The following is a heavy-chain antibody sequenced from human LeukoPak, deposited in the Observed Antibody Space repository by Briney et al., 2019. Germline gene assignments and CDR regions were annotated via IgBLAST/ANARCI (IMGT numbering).Heavy chain of an antibody. Sequence: SETLSLTCTVSGGSVSSGSYYWSWIRQPPGKGLEWIGYIYYSGSTNYNPSLKSRVIISVDTSKNQFSLKLSSVTAADTAVYYCASWYYDFWSGYKNFDYWGQGTLVTVSS. V-gene: IGHV4-61*01. CDR1: GGSVSSGSYY. CDR2: IYYSGST. CDR3: ASWYYDFWSGYKNFDY. J-gene: IGHJ4*02. D-gene: IGHD3-3*01.